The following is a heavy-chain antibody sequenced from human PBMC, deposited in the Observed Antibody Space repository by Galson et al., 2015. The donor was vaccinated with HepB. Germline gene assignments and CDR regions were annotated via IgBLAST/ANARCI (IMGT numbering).Heavy chain of an antibody. D-gene: IGHD3-22*01. CDR2: IVVGSGNT. J-gene: IGHJ4*02. CDR3: AAEGDSSGYYYPDY. Sequence: SVKVSCKASGFTFTSSAVQWVRQARGQRLEWIGWIVVGSGNTNYAQKFQERVTITRDMSTSTAYMGLSSLRSEDTAVYYCAAEGDSSGYYYPDYWGQGTLVTVSS. V-gene: IGHV1-58*01. CDR1: GFTFTSSA.